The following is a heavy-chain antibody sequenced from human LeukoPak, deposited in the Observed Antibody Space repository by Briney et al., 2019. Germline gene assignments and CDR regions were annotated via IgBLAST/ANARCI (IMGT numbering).Heavy chain of an antibody. CDR1: GGSISSYY. Sequence: SETLSLTCTVSGGSISSYYWSWIRQPPGKGLEWIGYIYYSGSTNYNPSLKSRVTISVDTSKNQFSLKLSSVTAADTAVYYCARANIVVVPAVLYYFDYWGQGTLVTVSS. V-gene: IGHV4-59*01. D-gene: IGHD2-2*01. CDR2: IYYSGST. J-gene: IGHJ4*02. CDR3: ARANIVVVPAVLYYFDY.